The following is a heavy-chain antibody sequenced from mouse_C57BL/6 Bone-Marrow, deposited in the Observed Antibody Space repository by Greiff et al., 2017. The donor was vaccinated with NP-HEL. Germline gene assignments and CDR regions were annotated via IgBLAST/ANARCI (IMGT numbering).Heavy chain of an antibody. CDR1: GYTFTSYW. Sequence: QVQLQQPGAELVKPGASVKLSCKASGYTFTSYWMHWVKQRPGQGLEWIGMIHPNSGSTNYNEKFKSKATLTVDKSSSTAYMQLSSLTSEDSAVYYCARSPFISRRDYWGQGTTLTVSS. D-gene: IGHD1-1*01. J-gene: IGHJ2*01. CDR2: IHPNSGST. CDR3: ARSPFISRRDY. V-gene: IGHV1-64*01.